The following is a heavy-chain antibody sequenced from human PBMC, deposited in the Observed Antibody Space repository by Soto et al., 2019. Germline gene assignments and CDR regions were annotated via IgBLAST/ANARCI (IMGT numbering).Heavy chain of an antibody. V-gene: IGHV4-30-2*01. Sequence: QVQLQESGSGLVKPSQTLSLTCDVTGGSISSADYSWSWIRQPPGKGLEWIGNIYHSGSTYYNPYLNSRVTISIDRSKSEFSLKLSAVNAADTAVYYCAGRLPGNDYKGVYYGMAVWGQGTTVTVS. D-gene: IGHD1-1*01. CDR1: GGSISSADYS. CDR2: IYHSGST. J-gene: IGHJ6*02. CDR3: AGRLPGNDYKGVYYGMAV.